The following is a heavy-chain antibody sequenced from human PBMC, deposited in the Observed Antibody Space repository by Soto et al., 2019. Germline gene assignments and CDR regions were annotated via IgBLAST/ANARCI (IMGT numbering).Heavy chain of an antibody. J-gene: IGHJ4*02. D-gene: IGHD6-13*01. Sequence: PGGSLRLSCEASGFTFIDYSMNWVRQAPGKGLEWVSSISPSSSYIYYGDSVKGRFTISRDNAKNSVHLQMNSLRAEDTAVYYCARDRIYSSSWYDYWGQGTLVTVSS. CDR3: ARDRIYSSSWYDY. CDR2: ISPSSSYI. V-gene: IGHV3-21*01. CDR1: GFTFIDYS.